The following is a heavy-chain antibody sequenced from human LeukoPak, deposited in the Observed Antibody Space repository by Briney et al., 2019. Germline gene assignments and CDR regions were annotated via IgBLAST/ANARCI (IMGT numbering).Heavy chain of an antibody. D-gene: IGHD3-3*01. CDR2: ISISSNYI. V-gene: IGHV3-21*01. J-gene: IGHJ3*02. CDR1: GFTFSRYS. Sequence: GGSLRLSCAASGFTFSRYSMNWVRQAPGKGPEWVSSISISSNYIYYTDSVKGRFTISRDNAKNSLYLQMNSLRAEDTAVYYSARGSRFGVVERDAFDIWGQGTMVTVSS. CDR3: ARGSRFGVVERDAFDI.